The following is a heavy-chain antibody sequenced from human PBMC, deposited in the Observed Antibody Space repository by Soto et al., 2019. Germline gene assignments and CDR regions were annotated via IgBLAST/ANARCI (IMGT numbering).Heavy chain of an antibody. Sequence: PGGSLRLSCAASGFTFSSYSMNWVRQAPGKGLEWVSSISSSSSYIYYADSVKGRFTISRDNAKNSLYLQMNSLRAEDTAVYYCARELIVVVPAASYYYYYGMDVWGQGTTGTV. CDR2: ISSSSSYI. CDR3: ARELIVVVPAASYYYYYGMDV. J-gene: IGHJ6*02. V-gene: IGHV3-21*01. CDR1: GFTFSSYS. D-gene: IGHD2-2*01.